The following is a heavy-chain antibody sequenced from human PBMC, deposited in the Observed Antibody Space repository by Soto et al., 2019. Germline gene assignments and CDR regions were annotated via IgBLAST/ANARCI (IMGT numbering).Heavy chain of an antibody. D-gene: IGHD6-13*01. V-gene: IGHV1-46*03. J-gene: IGHJ4*02. CDR1: GYTFTSNY. CDR2: INPSGGCT. CDR3: ARDLEAAALHY. Sequence: ASVKLSCKASGYTFTSNYMHWVRQAPGQGLEWMGIINPSGGCTSYAQKFQGRVTMTRDTSTSTVYMELSSLRSEDTAVYYCARDLEAAALHYWGQGTLVTVSS.